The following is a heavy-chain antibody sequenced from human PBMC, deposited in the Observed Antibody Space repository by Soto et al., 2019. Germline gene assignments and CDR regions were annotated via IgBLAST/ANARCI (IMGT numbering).Heavy chain of an antibody. CDR1: GDSIGSTIHY. D-gene: IGHD4-17*01. V-gene: IGHV4-31*03. CDR3: ARCSDIGDKRDAFDV. Sequence: QVQLQESGPGLVRPSETLSLTCSVSGDSIGSTIHYWSWIRLPPGKGLEYIGYIYYSGATYYSPSLESRVTISVDTSKNQFSLKLTSVTAADTAGYYCARCSDIGDKRDAFDVWGQGTMVTVSS. CDR2: IYYSGAT. J-gene: IGHJ3*01.